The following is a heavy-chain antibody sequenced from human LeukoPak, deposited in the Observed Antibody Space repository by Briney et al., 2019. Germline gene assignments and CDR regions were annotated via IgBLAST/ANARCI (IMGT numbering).Heavy chain of an antibody. V-gene: IGHV4-4*07. Sequence: PSETLSLTCTVSGGSINSYYWSWIRQPAGKGLEWIGRIYTSGSTNYNPSLKSRVTMSVDTSKNQFSLKLSSVTAADTAVYYCARDESIAVAGTGGGFDYWGQGTLVTVSS. CDR2: IYTSGST. CDR3: ARDESIAVAGTGGGFDY. J-gene: IGHJ4*02. CDR1: GGSINSYY. D-gene: IGHD6-19*01.